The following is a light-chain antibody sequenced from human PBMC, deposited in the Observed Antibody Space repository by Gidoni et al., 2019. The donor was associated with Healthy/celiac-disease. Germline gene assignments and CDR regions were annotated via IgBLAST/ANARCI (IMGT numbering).Light chain of an antibody. V-gene: IGKV3-15*01. CDR1: QSVSSN. CDR3: QYRGT. J-gene: IGKJ1*01. CDR2: GAS. Sequence: EIVMTQSPATLSVSPGERATLSCRASQSVSSNLAWYQQKPGQAPRLLIYGASTRATGIPARFSGSGSGTEFTLTISSLQSEDFAVYYCQYRGTFGQGTKVEIK.